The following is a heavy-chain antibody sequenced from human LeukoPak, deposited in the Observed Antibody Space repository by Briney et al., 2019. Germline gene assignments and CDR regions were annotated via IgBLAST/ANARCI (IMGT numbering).Heavy chain of an antibody. CDR3: ARDKGRSSGSYLDAFDI. Sequence: SETLSLTYTVSGGSIGSDYCSWIRQPPGKGLEWIWYIYYSGSTNYNPSLKSRVTISVDTSKNQISLKLSSVTAADTAVYYCARDKGRSSGSYLDAFDIWGQGTMVTVSS. D-gene: IGHD1-26*01. CDR1: GGSIGSDY. CDR2: IYYSGST. V-gene: IGHV4-59*01. J-gene: IGHJ3*02.